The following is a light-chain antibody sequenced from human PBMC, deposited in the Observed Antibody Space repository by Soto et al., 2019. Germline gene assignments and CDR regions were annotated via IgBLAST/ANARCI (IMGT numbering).Light chain of an antibody. J-gene: IGKJ1*01. CDR1: QSVSSSY. CDR3: QQYGRSPKT. Sequence: EIVLTQSPGTLSLSPGERATLSCRASQSVSSSYLAWYPQKPGQAPRLLIYGASSRATGIPDRFSGSGAGTDFSLTISRLEPEDFAVYYCQQYGRSPKTVGQGTKG. V-gene: IGKV3-20*01. CDR2: GAS.